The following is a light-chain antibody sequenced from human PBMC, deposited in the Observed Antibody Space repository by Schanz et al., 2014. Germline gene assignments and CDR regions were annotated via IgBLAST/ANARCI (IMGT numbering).Light chain of an antibody. CDR2: DVS. J-gene: IGLJ3*02. CDR3: SSYTSSDNLV. CDR1: SNDVRDYNY. V-gene: IGLV2-14*01. Sequence: QSALTQPASVSGSPGQSITISCTGTSNDVRDYNYVSWFQQHAGKAPKVMIYDVSNRPSGVSHRFSGSKSGNTASLTISGLQPEDEADYYCSSYTSSDNLVFGGGTKLTVL.